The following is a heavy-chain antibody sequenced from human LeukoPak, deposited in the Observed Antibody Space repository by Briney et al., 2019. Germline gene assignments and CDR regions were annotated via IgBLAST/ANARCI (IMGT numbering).Heavy chain of an antibody. D-gene: IGHD6-6*01. J-gene: IGHJ4*02. CDR3: ARAPRYTSSSELDH. CDR2: ISYDGNNE. CDR1: GFTFSSYA. V-gene: IGHV3-30*04. Sequence: GRSLRLSCAASGFTFSSYAVHWVRQAPGMGLEWVAVISYDGNNEYYADSVKGRFTISRDNSKNTLYLQMNSLRAEDTAVYYCARAPRYTSSSELDHWGQGTLVTVFS.